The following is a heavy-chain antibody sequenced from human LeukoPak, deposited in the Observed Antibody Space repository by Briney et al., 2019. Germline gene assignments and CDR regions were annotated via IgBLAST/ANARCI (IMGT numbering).Heavy chain of an antibody. CDR1: GGSISSSSYY. D-gene: IGHD4-17*01. CDR2: VYYSGST. V-gene: IGHV4-39*01. CDR3: ARRGYGYGAPRAFDI. Sequence: KPSETLSLTCTVSGGSISSSSYYWGWSRQPPGKGLEWIGSVYYSGSTYYNPSLKSRVTISVDTSKNQFSLKLSSVTAADTAVYYSARRGYGYGAPRAFDIWGQGTMVTVSS. J-gene: IGHJ3*02.